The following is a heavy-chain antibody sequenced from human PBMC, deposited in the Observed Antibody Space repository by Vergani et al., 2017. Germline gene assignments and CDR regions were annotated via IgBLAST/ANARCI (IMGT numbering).Heavy chain of an antibody. J-gene: IGHJ6*02. Sequence: QVQLVESGGGVVQPGRSLRLSCAASGFTFSNYGMHWVRQAPGKGLEWVTFIRYDGSNTYYADSVKGRFTISRDNSKNTLFLQMNSLRPEDTAVYYCARDSPLVVPAAIFYYYYGMDVWGQGTTVTVSS. V-gene: IGHV3-33*08. D-gene: IGHD2-2*01. CDR3: ARDSPLVVPAAIFYYYYGMDV. CDR2: IRYDGSNT. CDR1: GFTFSNYG.